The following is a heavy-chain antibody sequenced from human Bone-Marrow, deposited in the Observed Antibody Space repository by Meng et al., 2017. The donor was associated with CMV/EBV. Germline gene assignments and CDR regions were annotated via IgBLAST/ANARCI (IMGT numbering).Heavy chain of an antibody. CDR3: AREEVVEDFVLVAGGPHDMDV. Sequence: ASVKVSCKASGFTFSAYYIHWVRQAPGRGLEWMGLINPASGGTNYARNFQDRVTMTRDTSNTTAHMELTGLTLDDTAVYFCAREEVVEDFVLVAGGPHDMDVWGQGTSVTVSS. CDR2: INPASGGT. D-gene: IGHD2-15*01. V-gene: IGHV1-2*02. CDR1: GFTFSAYY. J-gene: IGHJ6*02.